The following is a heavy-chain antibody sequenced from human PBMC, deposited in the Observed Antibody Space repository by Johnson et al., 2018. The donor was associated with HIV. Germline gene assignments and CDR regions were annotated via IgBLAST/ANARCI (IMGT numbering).Heavy chain of an antibody. D-gene: IGHD6-13*01. CDR2: IYSGGST. V-gene: IGHV3-66*01. J-gene: IGHJ3*02. Sequence: EVQLVESGGGVVQPGRSLRLSCAASGFTFSSYAMHWVRKAPGKGLEWVSIIYSGGSTYYADSVKGRFTISRDNSKNSLFLQMNSLRVEDTAVYYCARSGGYPNAFDIWGQGTMVTVSS. CDR3: ARSGGYPNAFDI. CDR1: GFTFSSYA.